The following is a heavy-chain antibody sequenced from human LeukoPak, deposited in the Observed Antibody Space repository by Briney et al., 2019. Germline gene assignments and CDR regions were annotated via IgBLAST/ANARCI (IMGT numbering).Heavy chain of an antibody. J-gene: IGHJ4*02. Sequence: AGGSLRLSCAASGFTFSSYAMHWVRQALGKGLEWVAVISYDGSNKYYADSVKGRFTISRDNSKNTLYLQMNSLRAEDTAVYYCAKDQWELPSFFDYWGQGTLVTVSS. CDR1: GFTFSSYA. V-gene: IGHV3-30-3*01. CDR2: ISYDGSNK. D-gene: IGHD1-26*01. CDR3: AKDQWELPSFFDY.